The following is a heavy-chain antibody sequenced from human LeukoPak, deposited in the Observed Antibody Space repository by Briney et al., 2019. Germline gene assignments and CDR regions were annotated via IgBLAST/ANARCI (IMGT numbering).Heavy chain of an antibody. D-gene: IGHD5-18*01. CDR1: GGSFSSYY. V-gene: IGHV4-34*01. CDR2: INHSGST. J-gene: IGHJ4*02. Sequence: PSETLSLTCAVYGGSFSSYYWSWIRQPPGKGLEWIGEINHSGSTNYNPSLKSRVTISVDTSKNQFSLKLSSVTAADTAVYYCARGRQLWWEGAYYFDYWGQGTLVTVSS. CDR3: ARGRQLWWEGAYYFDY.